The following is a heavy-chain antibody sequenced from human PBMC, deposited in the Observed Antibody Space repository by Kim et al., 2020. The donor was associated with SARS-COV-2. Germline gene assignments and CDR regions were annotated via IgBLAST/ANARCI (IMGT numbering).Heavy chain of an antibody. Sequence: GGSLRLSCAASGFTFSSYAMSWVRQAPGKGLEWVSAISGSGGSTYYADSVKGRFTISRDNSKNTLYLQMNSLRAEDTAVYYCANAYYYDSSGYYYERGHFDYWGQGTLVTVSS. D-gene: IGHD3-22*01. J-gene: IGHJ4*02. V-gene: IGHV3-23*01. CDR3: ANAYYYDSSGYYYERGHFDY. CDR1: GFTFSSYA. CDR2: ISGSGGST.